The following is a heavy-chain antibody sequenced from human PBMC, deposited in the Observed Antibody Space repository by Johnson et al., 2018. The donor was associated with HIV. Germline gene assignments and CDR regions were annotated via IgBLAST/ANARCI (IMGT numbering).Heavy chain of an antibody. CDR2: INWNGGST. Sequence: VQLVESGGGVVRPGGSLRLSCAAAGFTFDDYGMSWVRQAPGKGLEWVSGINWNGGSTGYADSVKGRFTVSRDNSKNTMYLQMNSLRAEDTAVYYCAKDQWGSSWTNDAFDIWGQGTMVTVSS. J-gene: IGHJ3*02. CDR1: GFTFDDYG. V-gene: IGHV3-20*04. D-gene: IGHD6-13*01. CDR3: AKDQWGSSWTNDAFDI.